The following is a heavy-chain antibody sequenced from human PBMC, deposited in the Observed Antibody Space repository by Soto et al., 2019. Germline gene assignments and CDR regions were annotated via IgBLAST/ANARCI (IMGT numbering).Heavy chain of an antibody. V-gene: IGHV3-23*01. J-gene: IGHJ4*02. CDR1: GFTFSSYA. D-gene: IGHD5-12*01. Sequence: GGSLRLSCAASGFTFSSYAMSWVRQAPGKGLEWVSAISGSGGSTYYADSVKGRFTISRDNSKNTLYLQMNSLRAEDTAVYYCAKCRSGYDLDWGCPFDYWGQGTLVTVSS. CDR2: ISGSGGST. CDR3: AKCRSGYDLDWGCPFDY.